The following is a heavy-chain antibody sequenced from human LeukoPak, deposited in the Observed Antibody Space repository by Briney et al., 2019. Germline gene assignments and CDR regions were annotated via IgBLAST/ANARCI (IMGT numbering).Heavy chain of an antibody. CDR1: GFTFSHYE. CDR2: ISSSDNTI. Sequence: GGSLRLSCAASGFTFSHYEMNWVRQAPGKGLEWISYISSSDNTIYYADSVKGRFTISRDNAKNSLFLQMNSLRAEDTAVYYCARGKLEQYYYYYMDVWGKGTTVTVSS. V-gene: IGHV3-48*03. J-gene: IGHJ6*03. D-gene: IGHD1/OR15-1a*01. CDR3: ARGKLEQYYYYYMDV.